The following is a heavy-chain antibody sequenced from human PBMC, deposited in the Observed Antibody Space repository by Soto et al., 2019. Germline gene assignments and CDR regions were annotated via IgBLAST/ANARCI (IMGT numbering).Heavy chain of an antibody. CDR1: GGSFSGYY. D-gene: IGHD2-2*01. CDR2: INHSGST. Sequence: QVQLQQWGAGLLKPSETLSLTCAVYGGSFSGYYWSWIRQPPGKGLEWIGEINHSGSTNYNPSVKSRVTISVDTSKNQFSRKLSAVTAADTAVYYCAIPGCSSTSCYRAGWRWFDPWGQGTLVTVSS. CDR3: AIPGCSSTSCYRAGWRWFDP. J-gene: IGHJ5*02. V-gene: IGHV4-34*01.